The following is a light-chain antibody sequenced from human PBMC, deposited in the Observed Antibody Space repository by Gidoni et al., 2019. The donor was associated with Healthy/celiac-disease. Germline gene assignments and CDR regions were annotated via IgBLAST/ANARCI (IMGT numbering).Light chain of an antibody. CDR3: QQRSNWPTLT. Sequence: EIVLTQSPATLSLSPGERATLSCMASQSVSSYLAWYQQKPGQAPRLLIYDASNRATGIPARVSGSGSGTDFTRTISSLEPEDFAVDDCQQRSNWPTLTFGGGTKVEIK. CDR2: DAS. CDR1: QSVSSY. J-gene: IGKJ4*01. V-gene: IGKV3-11*01.